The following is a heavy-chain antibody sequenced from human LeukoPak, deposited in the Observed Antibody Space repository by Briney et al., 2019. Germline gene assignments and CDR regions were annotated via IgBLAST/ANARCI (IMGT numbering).Heavy chain of an antibody. J-gene: IGHJ4*02. V-gene: IGHV6-1*01. CDR1: GDSVSSNSAA. Sequence: SQTLSLTCAISGDSVSSNSAAWNWIRQSPSRGLKWLVRTYYRSKWYNDYAVSVKSRITINPDTSKNQFSLQLNSVTPEDTAVYYCARELMITFGGIIVSPYFDYWGQGTLVTVSS. CDR2: TYYRSKWYN. D-gene: IGHD3-16*02. CDR3: ARELMITFGGIIVSPYFDY.